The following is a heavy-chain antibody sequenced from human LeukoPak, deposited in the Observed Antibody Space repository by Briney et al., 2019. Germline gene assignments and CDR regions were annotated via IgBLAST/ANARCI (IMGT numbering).Heavy chain of an antibody. V-gene: IGHV4-34*01. CDR3: ARRPGYSSGWYLY. Sequence: SETLSLTCAVYGGSFSGYYWSWIRQPPGKGLEWIGEINHSGSTNYNPSLKSRVTISVDTPKNQFSLKLNSVTAADTAVYYCARRPGYSSGWYLYWGQGTLVTVSS. CDR1: GGSFSGYY. J-gene: IGHJ4*02. CDR2: INHSGST. D-gene: IGHD6-19*01.